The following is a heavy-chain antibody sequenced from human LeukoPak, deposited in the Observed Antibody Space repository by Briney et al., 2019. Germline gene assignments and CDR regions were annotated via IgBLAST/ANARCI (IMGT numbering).Heavy chain of an antibody. CDR3: ARAGTIPYFDY. J-gene: IGHJ4*02. Sequence: PSETLSLTCTVSGGCISSYYWSWIRQPPGKGLEWIGYIYYSGSTNYNPSLKSRVTISVDTSKNQFSLKLSSVTAADTAVYYCARAGTIPYFDYWGQGTLVTVSS. D-gene: IGHD1-7*01. CDR1: GGCISSYY. CDR2: IYYSGST. V-gene: IGHV4-59*01.